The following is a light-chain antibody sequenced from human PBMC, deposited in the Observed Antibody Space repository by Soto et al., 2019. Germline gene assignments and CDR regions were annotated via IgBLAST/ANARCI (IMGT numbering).Light chain of an antibody. V-gene: IGKV1-13*02. CDR3: QKHNSFRPLT. CDR1: QDIGTP. CDR2: DAS. J-gene: IGKJ4*01. Sequence: AIQLTQFPSSLSASVGDRVTITCRASQDIGTPLVWYQQKPGKAPKLLIHDASTLQSGVPSRFSGSGSGTDFTLTISGLQPADFATYHCQKHNSFRPLTFGGGTKVEIK.